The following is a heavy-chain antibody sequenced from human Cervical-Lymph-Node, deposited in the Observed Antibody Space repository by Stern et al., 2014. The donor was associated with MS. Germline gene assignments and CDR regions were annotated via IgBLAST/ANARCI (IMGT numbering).Heavy chain of an antibody. CDR1: GASIDSAY. CDR2: IYYIGTT. J-gene: IGHJ3*02. CDR3: ARQVPERGMIYDAFDI. V-gene: IGHV4-59*01. Sequence: QLQLQESGPGLVRPSETLALTCTVSGASIDSAYWSWIRQSPGKVLEWIGYIYYIGTTNYNSSLKSRVTISMDTSKNQFSLKVSSVTAADTAVYYCARQVPERGMIYDAFDIWSQGTMVTVSS. D-gene: IGHD3/OR15-3a*01.